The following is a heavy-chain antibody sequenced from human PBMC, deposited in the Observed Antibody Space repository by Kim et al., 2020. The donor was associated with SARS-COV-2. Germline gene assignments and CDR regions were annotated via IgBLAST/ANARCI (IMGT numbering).Heavy chain of an antibody. CDR1: GGSISSSSYF. Sequence: SETLSLTCTVSGGSISSSSYFWVWIRQPPGKGLEWIGTFSYSGSTYYNPSLKSRVTIFVDTSKNQFSLKLSSVTAADTAVYYCARRMGAYYYDNSGFGY. CDR2: FSYSGST. CDR3: ARRMGAYYYDNSGFGY. D-gene: IGHD3-22*01. J-gene: IGHJ2*01. V-gene: IGHV4-39*01.